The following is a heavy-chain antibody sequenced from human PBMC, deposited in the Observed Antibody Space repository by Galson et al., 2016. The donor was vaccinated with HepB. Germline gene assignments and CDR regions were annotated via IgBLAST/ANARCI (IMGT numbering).Heavy chain of an antibody. CDR1: GGSIGSRDHY. V-gene: IGHV4-39*01. D-gene: IGHD3-10*01. Sequence: SETLSLTCTVFGGSIGSRDHYWGWIRQAPGKGLEWIESIDYSGSTFHNPSLQSRVIISVDTAKNQFSLVVKSVTAADTAVYYCARQAMIRGDNLFDTWGQGILVTVSS. CDR2: IDYSGST. J-gene: IGHJ5*02. CDR3: ARQAMIRGDNLFDT.